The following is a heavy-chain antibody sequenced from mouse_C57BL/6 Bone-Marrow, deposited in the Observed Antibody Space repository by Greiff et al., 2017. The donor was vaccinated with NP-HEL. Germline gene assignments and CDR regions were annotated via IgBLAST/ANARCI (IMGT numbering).Heavy chain of an antibody. CDR1: GYTFTDHT. V-gene: IGHV1-78*01. D-gene: IGHD2-5*01. J-gene: IGHJ3*01. CDR2: IYPRDGST. CDR3: AICYSNSPFAY. Sequence: QVQLQQSDAELVKPGASVKIFCKVSGYTFTDHTIHWMKQRPEQGLEWIGYIYPRDGSTKYNEKFKGKATLTADKSSSTAYMQLSSLTSEDSAVYYCAICYSNSPFAYWGQGTLVTVSA.